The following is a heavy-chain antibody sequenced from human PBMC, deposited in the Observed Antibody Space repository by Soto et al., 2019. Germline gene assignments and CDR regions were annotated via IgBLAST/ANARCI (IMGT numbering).Heavy chain of an antibody. Sequence: QVQLQESGPGLVKPSETLSLTCTVSGGSISSYYWSWIRQPPGKGLEWIGYIYYSGSTNYNPSLKSRVTISVDTSKNQFSLKLSSVTAADTAVYYCARGRPQKGGSCSSTSCYSYYYYYMDVWGKGTTVTVSS. CDR3: ARGRPQKGGSCSSTSCYSYYYYYMDV. CDR2: IYYSGST. J-gene: IGHJ6*03. D-gene: IGHD2-2*01. V-gene: IGHV4-59*01. CDR1: GGSISSYY.